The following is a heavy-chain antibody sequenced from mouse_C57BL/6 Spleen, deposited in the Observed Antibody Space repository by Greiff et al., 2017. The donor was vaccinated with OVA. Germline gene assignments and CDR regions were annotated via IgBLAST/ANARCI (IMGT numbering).Heavy chain of an antibody. Sequence: QVQLQQSGAELVKPGASVKLSCKASCYTFTSYWMHWVKQRPGQGLEWIGYINPSSGSTKYNQKFKDKSTLTEDKSPSTAYMQLSSLTYEDSAFYYCGREARLRLFDYWGQGTTLTVSS. CDR2: INPSSGST. CDR1: CYTFTSYW. V-gene: IGHV1-7*01. J-gene: IGHJ2*01. D-gene: IGHD3-2*02. CDR3: GREARLRLFDY.